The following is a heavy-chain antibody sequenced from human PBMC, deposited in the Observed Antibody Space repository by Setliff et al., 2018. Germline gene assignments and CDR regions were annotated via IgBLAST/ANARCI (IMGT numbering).Heavy chain of an antibody. CDR2: ISA. J-gene: IGHJ4*02. D-gene: IGHD2-2*01. CDR1: GYTFTTYG. Sequence: ASVKVSCKASGYTFTTYGISWLRQAPGQGLEWMGWISAYAQKFQCRVTMTTDTSTSTAYMELRSLRSDDTAVYYCARGPLDFVVVPAAAKFDYWGQGTLVTVS. CDR3: ARGPLDFVVVPAAAKFDY. V-gene: IGHV1-18*01.